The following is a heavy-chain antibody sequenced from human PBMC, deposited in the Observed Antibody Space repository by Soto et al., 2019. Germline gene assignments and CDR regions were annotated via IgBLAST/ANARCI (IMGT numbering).Heavy chain of an antibody. V-gene: IGHV3-23*04. CDR1: GFIFTTSD. D-gene: IGHD3-16*01. J-gene: IGHJ4*02. Sequence: EVQLVESEGGLVQPGGSLRLSCEASGFIFTTSDMSWVRQAPGKGLEWISSITITGDTTHYADSVKGRFTISRDNSRNTVYLQMNSLRVDDTAVYYCAKGGGADHGYWGQGTLVAVSS. CDR2: ITITGDTT. CDR3: AKGGGADHGY.